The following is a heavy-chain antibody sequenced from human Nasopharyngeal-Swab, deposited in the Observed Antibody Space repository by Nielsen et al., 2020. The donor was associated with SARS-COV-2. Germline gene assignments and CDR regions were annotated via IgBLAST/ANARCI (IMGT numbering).Heavy chain of an antibody. CDR3: ARGLSRRRLLPTYYFDY. V-gene: IGHV1-8*01. J-gene: IGHJ4*02. CDR1: RYTLPSYD. Sequence: SVTVPCQASRYTLPSYDINWVRQAPGHGLEWMGWMNPHGCNSGYAQKFQARVTMTRNTSISTAYMELSSLRSEDTAVYYCARGLSRRRLLPTYYFDYWGQGTLVTVSS. CDR2: MNPHGCNS. D-gene: IGHD3-10*01.